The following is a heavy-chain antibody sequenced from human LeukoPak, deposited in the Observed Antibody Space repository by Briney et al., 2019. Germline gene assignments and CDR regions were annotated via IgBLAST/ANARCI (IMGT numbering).Heavy chain of an antibody. V-gene: IGHV3-53*01. CDR3: ASRATVTTDRFWFDP. D-gene: IGHD4-11*01. CDR1: GFSVSSNY. CDR2: IYSGGST. Sequence: GGSLRLSCAASGFSVSSNYMSWVRQAPGKGLKWVSVIYSGGSTYYADSVKGRFTISRDNSKNTLYLQMNSLRAEDTAVYYCASRATVTTDRFWFDPWGQGTLVTVSS. J-gene: IGHJ5*02.